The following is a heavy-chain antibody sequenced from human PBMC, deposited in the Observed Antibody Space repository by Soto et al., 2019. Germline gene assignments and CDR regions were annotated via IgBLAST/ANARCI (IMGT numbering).Heavy chain of an antibody. CDR2: ISGGGTTT. Sequence: QVQLVESGGGLVEPGGSLRLSCAASGFRFSDHYMTWIRQAPGKGLEWVSKISGGGTTTHYADSVKGRFTVSRDNAENSLYLQMNSLRAEDTAVYYCAGDPYYYGSAFWGQGTLVTVS. CDR1: GFRFSDHY. CDR3: AGDPYYYGSAF. V-gene: IGHV3-11*01. D-gene: IGHD3-10*01. J-gene: IGHJ4*02.